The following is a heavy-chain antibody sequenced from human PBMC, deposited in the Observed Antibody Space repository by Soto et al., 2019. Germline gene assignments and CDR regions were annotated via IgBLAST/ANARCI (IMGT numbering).Heavy chain of an antibody. V-gene: IGHV3-23*01. CDR2: ISGSGGST. D-gene: IGHD3-22*01. Sequence: PGGSLRLSXAASGFTFSSYAMSWVRQAPGKGLEWVSAISGSGGSTYYADSVKGRFTISRDNSKNTLYLQMNSLRAEDTAVYYCAKDPHYHDSSGYYYGRYYYGMDVWGQGTTVTVSS. CDR1: GFTFSSYA. J-gene: IGHJ6*02. CDR3: AKDPHYHDSSGYYYGRYYYGMDV.